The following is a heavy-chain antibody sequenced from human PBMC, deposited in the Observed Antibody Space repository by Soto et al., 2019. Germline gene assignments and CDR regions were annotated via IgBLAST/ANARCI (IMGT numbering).Heavy chain of an antibody. CDR3: ARGRDGDY. V-gene: IGHV1-18*01. CDR2: ISAHNGNT. J-gene: IGHJ4*02. CDR1: GYTFTSYG. Sequence: QVHLVQSGAEVKKPGASVKVSCKGSGYTFTSYGITWVRQAPGQGLEWMGWISAHNGNTDYAQKLQGRVTVTSDTYTSTAYMELRSLRSDDTAVYYCARGRDGDYWGQGALVTVSS. D-gene: IGHD6-6*01.